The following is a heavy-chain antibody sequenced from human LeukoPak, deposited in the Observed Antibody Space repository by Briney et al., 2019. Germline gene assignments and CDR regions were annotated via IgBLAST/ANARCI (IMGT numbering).Heavy chain of an antibody. CDR2: FIPIFGTA. J-gene: IGHJ4*02. Sequence: SVKVSCKASGGTFSSYAISWVRQAPGQGLEWMGGFIPIFGTANYAQKFQGRVTITAEESTSTAYMGLSSLRSEDTAVYYGARVSLHVGSWVVGATAYYFDYWGQGTLVTVSS. CDR1: GGTFSSYA. D-gene: IGHD1-26*01. CDR3: ARVSLHVGSWVVGATAYYFDY. V-gene: IGHV1-69*13.